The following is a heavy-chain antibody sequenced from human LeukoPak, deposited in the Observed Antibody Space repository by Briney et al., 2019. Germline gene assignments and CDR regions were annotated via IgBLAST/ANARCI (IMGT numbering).Heavy chain of an antibody. CDR3: ARDRAAGTLDF. CDR2: IQYSGTT. CDR1: SGSIIGYY. Sequence: SETLTLTCTVSSGSIIGYYWAWIRQPPGKGLEWIGYIQYSGTTEYNPSLASRATISVDTAKDQFSLNLRSVTAADTAVYYCARDRAAGTLDFWGQGTLVTVSS. J-gene: IGHJ4*02. D-gene: IGHD6-13*01. V-gene: IGHV4-59*01.